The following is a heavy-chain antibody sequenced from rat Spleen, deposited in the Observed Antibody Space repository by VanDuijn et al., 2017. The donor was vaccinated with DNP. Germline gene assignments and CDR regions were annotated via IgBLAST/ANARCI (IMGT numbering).Heavy chain of an antibody. V-gene: IGHV5-7*01. J-gene: IGHJ2*01. Sequence: EVQLVESGGGLVQPGRSLKLSCAASGFTFSDYNVAWVRQAPKKGLEWVATISYDGSSTYYRDSVKGRFTISRDNAKSTLYLQMNSLRSEDMATYYCSRHILPLRVWDYWGQGVTVTVSS. D-gene: IGHD1-4*01. CDR1: GFTFSDYN. CDR3: SRHILPLRVWDY. CDR2: ISYDGSST.